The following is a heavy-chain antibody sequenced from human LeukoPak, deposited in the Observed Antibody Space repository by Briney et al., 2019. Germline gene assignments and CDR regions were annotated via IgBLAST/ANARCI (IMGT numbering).Heavy chain of an antibody. J-gene: IGHJ4*02. V-gene: IGHV4-59*01. Sequence: SETLSLTCTVSGDSISTYYWSWIRQPPGKGLEWIGYIYYSGSTNYNPSLKSRVTISVDTSKNQFSLKLSSVTAADTAVYYCAREQRNYYFDYWGQGTLVTVSS. CDR2: IYYSGST. D-gene: IGHD4-11*01. CDR3: AREQRNYYFDY. CDR1: GDSISTYY.